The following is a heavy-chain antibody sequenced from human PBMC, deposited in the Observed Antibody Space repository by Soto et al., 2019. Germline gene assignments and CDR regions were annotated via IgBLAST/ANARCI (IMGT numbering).Heavy chain of an antibody. Sequence: SVRVSCECCGGGFSNFVISWVRQAPGQGLEWVGGIIPMLDIVHYAQKFQGRVAITADESTSTAYMELSSLSSEDTAVYYCAIEGAQGWLEDWAQGWLVTVSS. CDR1: GGGFSNFV. D-gene: IGHD3-22*01. CDR2: IIPMLDIV. V-gene: IGHV1-69*13. J-gene: IGHJ4*02. CDR3: AIEGAQGWLED.